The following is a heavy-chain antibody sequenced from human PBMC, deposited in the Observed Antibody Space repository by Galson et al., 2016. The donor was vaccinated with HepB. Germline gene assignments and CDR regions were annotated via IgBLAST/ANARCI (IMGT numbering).Heavy chain of an antibody. Sequence: SCKASGYTFTTYYMHWVRQAPGQGLEWMGIINPSGGSTRYAQKFQGRVTMTRDTSTNTVYMELSSLRSEDTAVYYCARGVDYGDYSGPPNWFDPWGQGTLVTVSS. D-gene: IGHD4-17*01. J-gene: IGHJ5*02. CDR3: ARGVDYGDYSGPPNWFDP. CDR1: GYTFTTYY. V-gene: IGHV1-46*01. CDR2: INPSGGST.